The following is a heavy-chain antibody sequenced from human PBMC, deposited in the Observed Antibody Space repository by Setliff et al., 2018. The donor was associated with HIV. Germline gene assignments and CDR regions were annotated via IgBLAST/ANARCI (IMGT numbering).Heavy chain of an antibody. CDR3: ARGGKWLAFDY. J-gene: IGHJ4*02. D-gene: IGHD6-19*01. V-gene: IGHV4-61*10. Sequence: SETLSLTCTVSGGSISSGGYYWSWIRQPAGKGLEWIGYIYFSGSTNYNPSLKSRVTISVDTSKIQFSLKLRSVTAADTAVYYCARGGKWLAFDYWGQGTLVTVSS. CDR1: GGSISSGGYY. CDR2: IYFSGST.